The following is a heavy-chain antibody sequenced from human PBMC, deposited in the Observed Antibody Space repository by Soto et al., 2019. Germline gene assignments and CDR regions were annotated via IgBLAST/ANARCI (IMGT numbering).Heavy chain of an antibody. V-gene: IGHV1-2*02. Sequence: SVKVSCKASDYTFTGYYLHWVRQAPGQGLEWMGWINPNSGDTHYPQKFQGRVTMTRDTSISTAYMELSGLRSDDTAVYYCARESDCSASSSNLDYLGRGTLVTVSS. J-gene: IGHJ4*02. D-gene: IGHD2-15*01. CDR2: INPNSGDT. CDR1: DYTFTGYY. CDR3: ARESDCSASSSNLDY.